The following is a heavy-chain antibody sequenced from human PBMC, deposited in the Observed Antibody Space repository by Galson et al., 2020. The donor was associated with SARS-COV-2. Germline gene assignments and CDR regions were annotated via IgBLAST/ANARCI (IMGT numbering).Heavy chain of an antibody. CDR1: GYTFTDYY. D-gene: IGHD3-9*01. CDR3: ARLRYYDVVTGYSVDV. CDR2: INPKSGGT. V-gene: IGHV1-2*02. Sequence: ASVKVSCKASGYTFTDYYIHRVRQPPGQGLEWMGWINPKSGGTNYAQKFEGRATITRDTSITTAYMELSRLRADDTAVYYCARLRYYDVVTGYSVDVWGQGTMGTVSS. J-gene: IGHJ6*02.